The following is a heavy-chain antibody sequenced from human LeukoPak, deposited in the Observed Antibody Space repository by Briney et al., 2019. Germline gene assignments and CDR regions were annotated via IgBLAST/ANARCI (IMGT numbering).Heavy chain of an antibody. Sequence: GGSLRLSCAASGFTFDDYAMHWVRQGPGKGLEWVSGISWNSGGIGYADSVKGRFTISRDNAKNSLYLQMNTLRAEDTALYYCAALYGDYDGGDYWGQGTLVTVSS. CDR2: ISWNSGGI. D-gene: IGHD4-17*01. J-gene: IGHJ4*02. V-gene: IGHV3-9*01. CDR1: GFTFDDYA. CDR3: AALYGDYDGGDY.